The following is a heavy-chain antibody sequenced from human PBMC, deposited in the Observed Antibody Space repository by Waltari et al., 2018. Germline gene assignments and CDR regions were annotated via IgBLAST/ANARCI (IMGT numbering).Heavy chain of an antibody. J-gene: IGHJ6*02. V-gene: IGHV3-21*01. CDR3: AKDRISTSYYYYYHMDV. CDR1: GFTFTTYT. Sequence: EVQLVESGGGLVKPGGSLRLSCAASGFTFTTYTMTWVRQAPGKGLEWVSSISSTSSYIYYADSVKGRFTISRDNAKNSLYLQMNSLRGEDTAVYYCAKDRISTSYYYYYHMDVWGQGTTVTVSS. D-gene: IGHD3-16*01. CDR2: ISSTSSYI.